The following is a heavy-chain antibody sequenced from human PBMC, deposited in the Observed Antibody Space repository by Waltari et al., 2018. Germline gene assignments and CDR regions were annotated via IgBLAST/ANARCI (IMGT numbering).Heavy chain of an antibody. CDR3: ARDGGYYYMDV. Sequence: QVQLVQSGAEVKKPGASVKVSCTASGFTFKTYPFHWVRQAPGQRLEWMGWINAGNGNTKYSQKFQARVTFTRDTSASTAYMELSSLTSEDTAVYYCARDGGYYYMDVWGTGTTVTVSS. CDR1: GFTFKTYP. V-gene: IGHV1-3*01. J-gene: IGHJ6*03. CDR2: INAGNGNT.